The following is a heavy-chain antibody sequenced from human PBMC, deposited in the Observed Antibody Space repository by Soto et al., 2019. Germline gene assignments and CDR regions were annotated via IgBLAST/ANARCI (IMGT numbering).Heavy chain of an antibody. J-gene: IGHJ4*02. V-gene: IGHV4-34*01. CDR1: GGSFSGYY. D-gene: IGHD4-4*01. CDR3: ARGMTTVTTIDY. Sequence: SETLSLTCAVYGGSFSGYYWSWIRQPPGKGLEWIGYIYHSGSTYYNPSLKSRVTISVDRSKNQFSLKLSSVTAADTAVYYCARGMTTVTTIDYWGQGTLVNVSS. CDR2: IYHSGST.